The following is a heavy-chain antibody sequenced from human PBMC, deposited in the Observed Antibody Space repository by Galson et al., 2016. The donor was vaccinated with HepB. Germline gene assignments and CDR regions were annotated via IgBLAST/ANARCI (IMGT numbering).Heavy chain of an antibody. CDR2: ITPGHAT. J-gene: IGHJ4*02. CDR3: ARPPRGTYEGFGFDH. CDR1: GFTFGYYT. Sequence: SLRLSCAGSGFTFGYYTMNWVRQAPGRGLEWVSSITPGHATYYSESVKGRFTVSRGTSLYLQMTSLRDEDTAVYYCARPPRGTYEGFGFDHWGRGTLVTVSS. V-gene: IGHV3-69-1*02. D-gene: IGHD3-16*01.